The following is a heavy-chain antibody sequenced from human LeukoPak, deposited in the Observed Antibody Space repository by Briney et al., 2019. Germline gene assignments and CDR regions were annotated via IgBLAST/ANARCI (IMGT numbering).Heavy chain of an antibody. V-gene: IGHV4-34*01. Sequence: PSETLSLTCAVYGGSFSGYYWSWIRPPPGKGLEWIGEINHSGSTNYNPSLKSRVTISVDTSKNQFSLKLSSVTAADTAVYYCARAYYDFWSGQSNWFDPWGQGTLVTVSS. CDR3: ARAYYDFWSGQSNWFDP. CDR1: GGSFSGYY. D-gene: IGHD3-3*01. J-gene: IGHJ5*02. CDR2: INHSGST.